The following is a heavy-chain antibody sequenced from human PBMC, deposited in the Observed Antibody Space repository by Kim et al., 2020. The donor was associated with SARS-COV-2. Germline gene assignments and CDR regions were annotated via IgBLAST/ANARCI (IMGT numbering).Heavy chain of an antibody. J-gene: IGHJ3*02. CDR1: GGSISSYY. CDR2: IYYSGST. CDR3: ARGFDI. V-gene: IGHV4-59*01. Sequence: GSLRLSCTVSGGSISSYYWSWIRQPPGKGLEWIGYIYYSGSTNYNPSLKSRVTISVDTSKNQFSLKLSSVTAADTAVYYCARGFDIWGQGTMVTVSS.